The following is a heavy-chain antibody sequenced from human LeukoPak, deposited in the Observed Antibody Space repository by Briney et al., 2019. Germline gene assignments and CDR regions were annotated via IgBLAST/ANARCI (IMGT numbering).Heavy chain of an antibody. V-gene: IGHV4-31*03. D-gene: IGHD3-22*01. J-gene: IGHJ4*02. CDR3: ARHYYDSSGYYYFDY. Sequence: SETLSPTCTVSGGSISSGGYYWSWIRQHPGKGLEWIGYIYYSGSTYYNPSLKSRVTISVDTSKNQFSLKLSSATAADTAVYYCARHYYDSSGYYYFDYWGQGTLVTVSS. CDR1: GGSISSGGYY. CDR2: IYYSGST.